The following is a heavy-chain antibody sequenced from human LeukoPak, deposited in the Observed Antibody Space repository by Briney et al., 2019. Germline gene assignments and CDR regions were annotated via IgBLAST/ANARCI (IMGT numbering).Heavy chain of an antibody. CDR3: VRYYVSGMTTKHFFDY. V-gene: IGHV4-59*08. Sequence: SETLSLTCAVSGDSISSYYWSWIRQPPGKRLEWLGFISDTGSTDYNPSLESRVTISVDTSKNQFSLNLNSLTAADTAVYFCVRYYVSGMTTKHFFDYWGQGILVTVST. CDR1: GDSISSYY. J-gene: IGHJ4*02. D-gene: IGHD5-24*01. CDR2: ISDTGST.